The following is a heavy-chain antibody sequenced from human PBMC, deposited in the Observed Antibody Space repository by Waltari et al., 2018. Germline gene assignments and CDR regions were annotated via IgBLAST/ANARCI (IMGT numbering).Heavy chain of an antibody. Sequence: QVQLVESGGGVVQPGRSLRLSCAASGFTFSSYGMHWVRQAPGKGLEWVAVIWYDGSNKYCADSVKGRFTISRDNSKNTLYLQMNSLRAEDTAVYYCARGPAGRDAFDIWGQGTMVTVSS. V-gene: IGHV3-33*01. CDR1: GFTFSSYG. J-gene: IGHJ3*02. CDR3: ARGPAGRDAFDI. CDR2: IWYDGSNK. D-gene: IGHD3-10*01.